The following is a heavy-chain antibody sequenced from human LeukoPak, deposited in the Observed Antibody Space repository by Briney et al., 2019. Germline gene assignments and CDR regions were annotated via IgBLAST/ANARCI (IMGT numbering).Heavy chain of an antibody. D-gene: IGHD2/OR15-2a*01. V-gene: IGHV1-8*01. J-gene: IGHJ4*02. Sequence: GASVKVSCKASGYTFTSYDINWVRQATGQGLEWMGWMNPDSGGTAYSQRFQGRVTMTRNTSISTAYMELSSLRSEDTAVYYCAREGNGLLSKDFDYWGQGTLVTVSS. CDR1: GYTFTSYD. CDR3: AREGNGLLSKDFDY. CDR2: MNPDSGGT.